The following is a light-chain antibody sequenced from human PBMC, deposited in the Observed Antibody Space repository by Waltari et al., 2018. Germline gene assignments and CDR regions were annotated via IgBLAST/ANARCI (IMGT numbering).Light chain of an antibody. J-gene: IGKJ2*01. CDR3: XQYXLXXPXT. V-gene: IGKV3-15*01. CDR1: QSVSSN. CDR2: GAS. Sequence: EIVITQSPATLSVSPGESATLSSRASQSVSSNLAWYQQKPGQAPRLLIYGASTRATGIPAXFXGSGSGTXFTLTXXSLXSEXFAVYXCXQYXLXXPXTFGQGXKLXIK.